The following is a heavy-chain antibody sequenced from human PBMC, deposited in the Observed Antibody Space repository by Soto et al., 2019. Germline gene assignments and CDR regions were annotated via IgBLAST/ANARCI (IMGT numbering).Heavy chain of an antibody. CDR3: ARLNDYGDFISY. CDR1: GFTFSSYA. J-gene: IGHJ4*02. CDR2: ISGNGGST. Sequence: GGSLRLSCAASGFTFSSYAMSWVRQAPGKGLEWVSAISGNGGSTYYADSVKGRFTISRDNSKNTLYLQMNSLRAEDTAVYYCARLNDYGDFISYWGQGTLVTVSS. D-gene: IGHD4-17*01. V-gene: IGHV3-23*01.